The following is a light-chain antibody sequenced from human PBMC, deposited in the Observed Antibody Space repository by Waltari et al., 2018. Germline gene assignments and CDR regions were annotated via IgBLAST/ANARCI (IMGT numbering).Light chain of an antibody. CDR1: SHYVGNYNY. Sequence: QSALTQPASVSGSPGQSITISCHGTSHYVGNYNYVSWYQQHPGKAPKLMIHEVNNRPSGVSNRFSGSKSGDTASLTISGLQGEDEADYYCSSYSSISFLVFGSGTIVTVL. CDR3: SSYSSISFLV. V-gene: IGLV2-14*01. CDR2: EVN. J-gene: IGLJ1*01.